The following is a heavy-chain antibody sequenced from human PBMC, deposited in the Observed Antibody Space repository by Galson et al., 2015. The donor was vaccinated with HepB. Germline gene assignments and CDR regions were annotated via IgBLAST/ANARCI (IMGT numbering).Heavy chain of an antibody. J-gene: IGHJ6*03. CDR3: AILPGYGSSWDEDYYYMDV. V-gene: IGHV1-2*06. CDR2: INPNSGGT. D-gene: IGHD6-13*01. Sequence: SVKVSCKASGYTFTGYYMHWVRQAPGQGLEWMGRINPNSGGTNYAQKFQGRVTMTRDTSISTAYMELSRLRSDDTAVYYCAILPGYGSSWDEDYYYMDVWGKGTTVTVSS. CDR1: GYTFTGYY.